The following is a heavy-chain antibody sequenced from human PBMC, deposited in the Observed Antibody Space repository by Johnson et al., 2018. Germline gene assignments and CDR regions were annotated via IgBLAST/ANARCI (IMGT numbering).Heavy chain of an antibody. CDR1: GTNFSSYG. V-gene: IGHV1-69*01. J-gene: IGHJ4*02. CDR3: AKVYRSGWSYFDS. D-gene: IGHD6-19*01. CDR2: INPILAIA. Sequence: VQLVESGAEVKKPGSSVKVSCKASGTNFSSYGITWVRQAPGQGLEWMGEINPILAIADYAQQFQGRVTIIADESTNTAYMELSSLRSEDTAVYYCAKVYRSGWSYFDSWGQGTLVTVSS.